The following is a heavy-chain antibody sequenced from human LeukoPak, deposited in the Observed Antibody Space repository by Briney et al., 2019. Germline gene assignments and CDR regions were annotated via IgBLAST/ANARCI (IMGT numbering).Heavy chain of an antibody. Sequence: PGGSLRLSCAASGFTFRSYWMHWVRQAPGKGLVWVSRINRDGSSTNHADSVKGRFTISRDNAKNTLYLQMNSLRAEDTAIYYCAKDSKEKRIRVTGGGFDYWGQGTLVTVSS. D-gene: IGHD2-8*02. V-gene: IGHV3-74*01. CDR3: AKDSKEKRIRVTGGGFDY. J-gene: IGHJ4*02. CDR2: INRDGSST. CDR1: GFTFRSYW.